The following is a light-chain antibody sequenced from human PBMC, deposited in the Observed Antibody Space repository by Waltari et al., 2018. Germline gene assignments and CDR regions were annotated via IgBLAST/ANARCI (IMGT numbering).Light chain of an antibody. CDR2: YDS. CDR3: QVWDSSSDHWV. Sequence: SYVLPKPSSVSVAPGKTARSTCGGSNIGSRTVHWHQQKPGQAPVLVFYYDSDRPSGIPERFSGSNSGNTATLTISRVEVGDEADYYCQVWDSSSDHWVFGGGTKLTVL. V-gene: IGLV3-21*04. J-gene: IGLJ3*02. CDR1: NIGSRT.